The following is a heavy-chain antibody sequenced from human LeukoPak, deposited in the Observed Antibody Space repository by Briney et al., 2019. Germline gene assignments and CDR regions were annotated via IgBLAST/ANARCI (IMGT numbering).Heavy chain of an antibody. V-gene: IGHV3-23*01. CDR1: GFTFSSYG. CDR3: AKDFFYDSSGYEGVPDAFDI. CDR2: ISGSGGST. Sequence: PGGSLRLSCAASGFTFSSYGMSWVRQAPGKGLEWVSAISGSGGSTYYADSVKGRFTISRDNSKNTLYLQMNSLRAEDTAVYYCAKDFFYDSSGYEGVPDAFDIWGQGTMVTVSS. D-gene: IGHD3-22*01. J-gene: IGHJ3*02.